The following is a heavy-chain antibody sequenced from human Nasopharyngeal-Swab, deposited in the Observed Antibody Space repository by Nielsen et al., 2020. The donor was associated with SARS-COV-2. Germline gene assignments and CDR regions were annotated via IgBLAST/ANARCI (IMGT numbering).Heavy chain of an antibody. CDR2: ISVDGRST. Sequence: GGSLRLSCAASGFTFSSYWMHWVRQAPGKGLVWVSHISVDGRSTYHADSVRGRFTISRDNSKNTVYLQMNSLRADDTAVYLCVKDWRYGWGYWGQGNLVPVSS. J-gene: IGHJ4*02. V-gene: IGHV3-74*01. CDR3: VKDWRYGWGY. CDR1: GFTFSSYW. D-gene: IGHD3-10*01.